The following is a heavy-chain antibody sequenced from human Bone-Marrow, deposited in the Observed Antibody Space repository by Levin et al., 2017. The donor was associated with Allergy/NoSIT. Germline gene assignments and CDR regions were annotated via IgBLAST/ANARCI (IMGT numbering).Heavy chain of an antibody. CDR1: GFTLNTYN. D-gene: IGHD3-9*01. Sequence: PGGSLRLSCAASGFTLNTYNRNWVRQAPGKGLEWVSSITGSDNTIYYADSVKGRFAISGDNAKNSLYLQMNRLRVEDTAVYFCARSGGHYDDLTGYDDAFDIWGQGTMVTVSS. CDR3: ARSGGHYDDLTGYDDAFDI. V-gene: IGHV3-21*01. J-gene: IGHJ3*02. CDR2: ITGSDNTI.